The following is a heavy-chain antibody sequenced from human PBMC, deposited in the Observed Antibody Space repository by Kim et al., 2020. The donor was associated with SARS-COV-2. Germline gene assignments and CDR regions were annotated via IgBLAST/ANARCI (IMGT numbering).Heavy chain of an antibody. CDR3: AKDVLGGMDV. D-gene: IGHD2-8*01. V-gene: IGHV3-23*01. Sequence: GGSLRLSCAASGFTFSSYAMGWVRQAPGKGLEWVSAISGSGGSTYYADSVKGRFTISRDNSMNTLYLQMNSLRAEDTAVYYCAKDVLGGMDVWGQGTTVTVSS. CDR1: GFTFSSYA. J-gene: IGHJ6*02. CDR2: ISGSGGST.